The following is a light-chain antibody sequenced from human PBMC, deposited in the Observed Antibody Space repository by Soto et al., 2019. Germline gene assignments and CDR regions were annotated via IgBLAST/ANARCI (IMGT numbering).Light chain of an antibody. CDR1: QSISTW. J-gene: IGKJ1*01. V-gene: IGKV1-5*01. Sequence: DIQMTQSPSTLSASVGDRVTITCRASQSISTWLVWYQQKPGKAPKVLIYDASSLQSGVPSRFSGSASGTDFTLTISSLQPYDFATYYCQQYNSYSPRTFGQGTKVEFK. CDR2: DAS. CDR3: QQYNSYSPRT.